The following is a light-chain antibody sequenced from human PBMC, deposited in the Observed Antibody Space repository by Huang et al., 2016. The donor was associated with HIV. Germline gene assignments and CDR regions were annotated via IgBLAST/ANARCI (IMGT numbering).Light chain of an antibody. J-gene: IGKJ4*01. CDR3: QQYAGSPQT. V-gene: IGKV3-20*01. CDR1: QSLSDNS. Sequence: EIVLTQFPGTLSLSPGGRATLSCRASQSLSDNSLAWYQQRPGQAPRLVLYGAFNRATGIPDRFSGSGSRTDFTLTSSRLEPEDFAVYYCQQYAGSPQTFGGGTKVEIK. CDR2: GAF.